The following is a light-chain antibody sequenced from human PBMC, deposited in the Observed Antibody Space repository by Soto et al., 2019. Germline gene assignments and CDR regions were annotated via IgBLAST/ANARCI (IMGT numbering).Light chain of an antibody. J-gene: IGKJ2*01. V-gene: IGKV4-1*01. CDR3: QQYNSYSDT. Sequence: DIVMTQSADSLAVSLGERATINCKSSQSVFSNSNNKKYLAWYQQKPGQPPKLLIHWASIRESGVPDRFSGSGSGTEFTLTISSLQPDDFATYYCQQYNSYSDTFGQGTKLEIK. CDR1: QSVFSNSNNKKY. CDR2: WAS.